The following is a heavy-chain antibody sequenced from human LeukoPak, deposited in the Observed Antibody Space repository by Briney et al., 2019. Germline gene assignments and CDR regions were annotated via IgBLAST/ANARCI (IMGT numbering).Heavy chain of an antibody. CDR2: IYSSGST. CDR1: GGSINSYY. Sequence: PSETLSLTCTVPGGSINSYYWSWIRQPAGKGLEWIGRIYSSGSTNYNPSLKSRVTMSVDTSKNQFSLKLSSVTAADTAVYYCARDWGGVVLVPPALRGFDPWGQGTLVTVSS. V-gene: IGHV4-4*07. CDR3: ARDWGGVVLVPPALRGFDP. D-gene: IGHD2-2*01. J-gene: IGHJ5*02.